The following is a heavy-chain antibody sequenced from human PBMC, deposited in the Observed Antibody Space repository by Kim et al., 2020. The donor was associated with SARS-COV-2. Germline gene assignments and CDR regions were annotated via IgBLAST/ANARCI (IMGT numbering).Heavy chain of an antibody. D-gene: IGHD3-10*01. CDR2: INPSGGST. CDR3: ARVYYYGSGSYYWFDP. J-gene: IGHJ5*02. Sequence: ASVKVSCKASGYTFTSYYMHWVRQAPGQGLEWMGIINPSGGSTSYAQKFQGRVTMTRDTSTSTVYMELSSLRSEDTAVYYCARVYYYGSGSYYWFDPWGQGTLVTVSS. CDR1: GYTFTSYY. V-gene: IGHV1-46*01.